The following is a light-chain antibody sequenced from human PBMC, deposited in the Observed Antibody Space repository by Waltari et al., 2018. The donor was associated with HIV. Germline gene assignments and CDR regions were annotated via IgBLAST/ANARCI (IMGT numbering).Light chain of an antibody. J-gene: IGLJ3*02. CDR1: SANIGNNY. Sequence: HSVLMQPPSVSAAPGYKVTISCSGSSANIGNNYVPWYQQSPATAPKLLFYDNNKQPSGIPDRCYGTKSGTSATLGITGLQTGDEAGYYCGAWDSGLSAWVFGGGTKLTVL. CDR3: GAWDSGLSAWV. CDR2: DNN. V-gene: IGLV1-51*01.